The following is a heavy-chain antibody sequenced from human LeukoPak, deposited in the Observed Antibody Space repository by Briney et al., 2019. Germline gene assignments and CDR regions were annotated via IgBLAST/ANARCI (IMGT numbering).Heavy chain of an antibody. J-gene: IGHJ3*02. D-gene: IGHD2/OR15-2a*01. CDR3: ARPHSTGEGGLGGAFDI. Sequence: GVSLRLSCAASGFTFDDYAMHWVRQAPGKGLEWVSGISWNSGSIGYADSVKGRFTISRDNAKNSLYLQMNSLRAEDMALYYCARPHSTGEGGLGGAFDIWGQGTMVTVSS. CDR2: ISWNSGSI. CDR1: GFTFDDYA. V-gene: IGHV3-9*03.